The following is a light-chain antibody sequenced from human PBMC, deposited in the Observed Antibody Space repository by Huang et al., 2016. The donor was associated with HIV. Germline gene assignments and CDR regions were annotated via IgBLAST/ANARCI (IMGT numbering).Light chain of an antibody. J-gene: IGKJ4*01. V-gene: IGKV4-1*01. CDR2: WAS. CDR1: QSVLYNSNNKNY. CDR3: QQYYFSPVT. Sequence: DIVLSQSPASLAVSLGERASINCKGSQSVLYNSNNKNYLAWYQQKPGQPPNLLIYWASTRESGVPDRFSGSGSGTNFTLTISGLQAEDVAIYYCQQYYFSPVTFGGGTKVELK.